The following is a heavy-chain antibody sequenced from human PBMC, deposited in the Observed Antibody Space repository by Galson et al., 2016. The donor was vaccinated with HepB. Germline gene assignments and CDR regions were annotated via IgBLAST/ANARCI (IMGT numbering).Heavy chain of an antibody. CDR1: GFTFSNYA. CDR2: ISGGGDST. V-gene: IGHV3-23*01. Sequence: SLRLSCAASGFTFSNYAMSWVSQAPGKGPEWVSTISGGGDSTYYSDSVKGRFTISRDNSKNTLYLQVKSLRAEDTAVYYCAKDPFYYDSSAYFFNWGQGTLVTVSS. D-gene: IGHD3-22*01. J-gene: IGHJ4*02. CDR3: AKDPFYYDSSAYFFN.